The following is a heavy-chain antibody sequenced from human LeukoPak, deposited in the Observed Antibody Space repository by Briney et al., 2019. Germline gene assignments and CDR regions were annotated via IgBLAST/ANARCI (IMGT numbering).Heavy chain of an antibody. V-gene: IGHV3-23*01. CDR3: SKAGDTNYYRYGDY. Sequence: TGGSLRLSCAASGFTFSSCAMSWVRQAPGKGLEWVSAISTSGGRTFYADSVKGRFTISRDNAKNTLYLQMNNLRGEDTALYYCSKAGDTNYYRYGDYWGQGTLVTVSS. CDR2: ISTSGGRT. D-gene: IGHD5-18*01. CDR1: GFTFSSCA. J-gene: IGHJ4*02.